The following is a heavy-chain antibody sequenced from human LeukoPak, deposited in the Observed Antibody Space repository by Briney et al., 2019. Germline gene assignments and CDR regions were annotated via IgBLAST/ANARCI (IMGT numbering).Heavy chain of an antibody. D-gene: IGHD4-11*01. CDR3: ARLYGNYGKPFDY. J-gene: IGHJ4*02. Sequence: PGGSLRLSCAASGFTFSSYEMNWVRQAPGKGLEWVSHISSSGSTRYYEDSVKGRFTVSRDNAKNSLYLQMNSLRAEDTAVYYCARLYGNYGKPFDYWGQGTLVTVSS. CDR2: ISSSGSTR. CDR1: GFTFSSYE. V-gene: IGHV3-48*03.